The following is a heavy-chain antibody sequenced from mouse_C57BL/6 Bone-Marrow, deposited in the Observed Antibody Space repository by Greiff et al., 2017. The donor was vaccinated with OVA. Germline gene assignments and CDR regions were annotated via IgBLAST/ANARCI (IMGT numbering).Heavy chain of an antibody. CDR3: ARGNFGSSFYAMDY. CDR1: GFNIKNTY. D-gene: IGHD1-1*01. Sequence: EVQLQQSVAELVRPGASVKLSCTASGFNIKNTYMHWVKQRPEQGLEWLGRIDPANDNTNYAPKFQGKATLPAETSSNTAYLQLSSLSSEDTAVYCSARGNFGSSFYAMDYWGQGTSVTVSS. CDR2: IDPANDNT. J-gene: IGHJ4*01. V-gene: IGHV14-3*01.